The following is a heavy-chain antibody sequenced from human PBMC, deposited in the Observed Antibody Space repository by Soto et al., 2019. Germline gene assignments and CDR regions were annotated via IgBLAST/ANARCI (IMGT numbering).Heavy chain of an antibody. Sequence: QVQVRQWGAGLLKPSETLSLTCAIYGGSFSDNYWSWIRQPPGKGLEWLGEINHSGSTNHNPSLKSRVTILADTSKKQFSLKLSSVTAADTAMYYSARGRAEIQGPWGQGTLVIVSS. V-gene: IGHV4-34*01. J-gene: IGHJ5*02. CDR3: ARGRAEIQGP. CDR2: INHSGST. D-gene: IGHD5-18*01. CDR1: GGSFSDNY.